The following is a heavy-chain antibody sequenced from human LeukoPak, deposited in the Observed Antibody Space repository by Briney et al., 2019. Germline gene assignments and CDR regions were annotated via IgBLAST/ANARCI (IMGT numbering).Heavy chain of an antibody. CDR1: GFTLSSYA. J-gene: IGHJ4*02. CDR2: IGDSGATT. Sequence: GGSLRLSCAASGFTLSSYAMTWVRQDPGKGLEWVSDIGDSGATTYYADSVKGRFTISRDNSKNTMYLQMSSLRAENTAVYFCASFHYYGSGAYYLSYWGQGTLVTDSS. CDR3: ASFHYYGSGAYYLSY. V-gene: IGHV3-23*01. D-gene: IGHD3-10*01.